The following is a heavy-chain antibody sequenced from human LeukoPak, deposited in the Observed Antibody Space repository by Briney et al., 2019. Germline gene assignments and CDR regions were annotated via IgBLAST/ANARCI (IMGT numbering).Heavy chain of an antibody. V-gene: IGHV6-1*01. CDR1: GDSVSSNSAA. D-gene: IGHD4-17*01. CDR2: TYYRSEWYK. Sequence: SQTLSLTCAISGDSVSSNSAAWNWIRPSPSRGLEWLGRTYYRSEWYKDYAVSVKSRITINPDTSKNQFSLQLNSVTPEDTAVYYCARGGGLTTVTTYYFDYWGQGTLVTVSS. J-gene: IGHJ4*02. CDR3: ARGGGLTTVTTYYFDY.